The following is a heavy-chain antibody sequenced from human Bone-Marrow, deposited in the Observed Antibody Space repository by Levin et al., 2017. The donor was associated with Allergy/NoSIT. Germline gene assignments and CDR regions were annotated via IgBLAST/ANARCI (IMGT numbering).Heavy chain of an antibody. V-gene: IGHV2-26*01. CDR3: ARIDYYDSGGFHYHVNY. D-gene: IGHD3-22*01. CDR2: IFSNDEK. Sequence: QSGPTLVKPTETLTLTCTVSGFSLSNPTMGVSWIRQPPGKALEWLAHIFSNDEKSYSTSLKSRLTISKDTSKSQVVLTMTNMGPVDTATYYCARIDYYDSGGFHYHVNYWGQGTLVTVSS. J-gene: IGHJ4*02. CDR1: GFSLSNPTMG.